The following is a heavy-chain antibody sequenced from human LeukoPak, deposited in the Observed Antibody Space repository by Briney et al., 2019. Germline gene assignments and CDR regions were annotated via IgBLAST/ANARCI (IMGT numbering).Heavy chain of an antibody. CDR3: TRGVGWLIDY. J-gene: IGHJ4*02. CDR2: FYNSGRS. CDR1: DDSISDYH. V-gene: IGHV4-59*01. D-gene: IGHD3-16*01. Sequence: PSETLSLTCTVSDDSISDYHRGWIRQPPGKGLEWIGYFYNSGRSTYNPSLKSRVTISADTSKNHFSLKLNSVTTADTAVYYCTRGVGWLIDYGGRGIVVSVSS.